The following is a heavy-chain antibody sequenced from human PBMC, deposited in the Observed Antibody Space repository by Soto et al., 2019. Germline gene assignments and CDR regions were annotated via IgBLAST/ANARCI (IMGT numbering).Heavy chain of an antibody. J-gene: IGHJ4*02. CDR2: IRSKANSYAT. Sequence: GGSLRLSCAASGFTFSGSAMHWVRQASGKGLEWVGRIRSKANSYATAYAASVKGRFTISRDDSKNTAYLQMNSLKTEDTAVYYCTRHVEGPYYDFWSGHWGQGTLVTVSS. CDR3: TRHVEGPYYDFWSGH. CDR1: GFTFSGSA. V-gene: IGHV3-73*01. D-gene: IGHD3-3*01.